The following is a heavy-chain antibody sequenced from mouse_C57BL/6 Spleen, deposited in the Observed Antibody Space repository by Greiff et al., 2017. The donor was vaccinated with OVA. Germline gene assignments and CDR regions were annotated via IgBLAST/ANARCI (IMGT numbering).Heavy chain of an antibody. J-gene: IGHJ2*01. CDR1: VYAFSSYW. D-gene: IGHD2-4*01. V-gene: IGHV1-80*01. Sequence: QVQLQQSGAELVKPGASVKISCKASVYAFSSYWMNWVKQRPGKGLEWIGQIYPGDGDTNYNGKFKGKATLTADKSSSTAYMQLSSLTSEDSAVYFCARTYDYDRYFDYWGQGTTLTVSS. CDR2: IYPGDGDT. CDR3: ARTYDYDRYFDY.